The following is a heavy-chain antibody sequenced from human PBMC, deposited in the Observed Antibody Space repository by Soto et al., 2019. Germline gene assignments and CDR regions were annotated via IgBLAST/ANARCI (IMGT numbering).Heavy chain of an antibody. CDR2: IKSKTDGGTT. CDR3: TTDDYDFWSGHLITG. D-gene: IGHD3-3*01. J-gene: IGHJ4*02. Sequence: EVQLVESGGGLVKPGGSLRLSCAASGFTFSNAWMSWVRQAPGKGLEWVGRIKSKTDGGTTDYAAPVKGRFTISRDDSKNTLYLQMNSLKTEDTAVYYCTTDDYDFWSGHLITGWGQGTLVTVSS. CDR1: GFTFSNAW. V-gene: IGHV3-15*01.